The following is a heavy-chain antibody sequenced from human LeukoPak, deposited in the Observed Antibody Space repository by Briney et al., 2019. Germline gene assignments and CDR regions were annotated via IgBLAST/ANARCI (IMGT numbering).Heavy chain of an antibody. CDR2: ISGSGGST. J-gene: IGHJ4*02. D-gene: IGHD5-18*01. Sequence: GGSLRLSXAASGFTFSSYAMSWVRQAPGKGLEWVSAISGSGGSTYYADSVKGRFTISRDNSKNTLYLQMNSLRAEDTAVYYCAKASGYSYGYYFDYWGQGTLVTVSS. CDR3: AKASGYSYGYYFDY. V-gene: IGHV3-23*01. CDR1: GFTFSSYA.